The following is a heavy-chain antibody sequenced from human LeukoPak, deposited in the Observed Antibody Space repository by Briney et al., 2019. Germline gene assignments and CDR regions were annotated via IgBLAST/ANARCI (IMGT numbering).Heavy chain of an antibody. Sequence: SETLSLTCTVSGGSISSYYWSWIRQPPGKGLEWIGYIYYSGSTNYNPSLKSRVTISVDTSKNQFSLKLSSVTAADTAVYYCARVGTSSPRYYDFWSGYYGGWFDPWGQGTLVTVSS. D-gene: IGHD3-3*01. V-gene: IGHV4-59*01. J-gene: IGHJ5*02. CDR3: ARVGTSSPRYYDFWSGYYGGWFDP. CDR1: GGSISSYY. CDR2: IYYSGST.